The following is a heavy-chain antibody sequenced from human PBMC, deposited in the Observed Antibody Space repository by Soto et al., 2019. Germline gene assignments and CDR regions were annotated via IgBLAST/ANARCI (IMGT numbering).Heavy chain of an antibody. D-gene: IGHD3-3*01. V-gene: IGHV1-69*13. Sequence: ASVKVSCKASGGTFSSYAISWVRQAPGQGLEWMGGIIPIFGTANYAQKFQGRVTITADESTSTAYMELSSLRSEDTAVYYCASRLDFNDKPGPGGAFDYWGQGTLVTVSS. CDR3: ASRLDFNDKPGPGGAFDY. CDR2: IIPIFGTA. CDR1: GGTFSSYA. J-gene: IGHJ4*02.